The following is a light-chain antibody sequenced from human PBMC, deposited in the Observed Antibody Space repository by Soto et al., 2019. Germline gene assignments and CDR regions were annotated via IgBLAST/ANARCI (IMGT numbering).Light chain of an antibody. Sequence: QSVLTQPASVSGSPGQSITISCTGNSSDVGGYNYVSWYQQHPGKAPQLMIYEVSNRPSGVSNRFSGSKSGNTASLTISGLQAEDEAEYYCSSYTSSSVYVFGTGTKLTVL. V-gene: IGLV2-14*01. CDR1: SSDVGGYNY. CDR2: EVS. CDR3: SSYTSSSVYV. J-gene: IGLJ1*01.